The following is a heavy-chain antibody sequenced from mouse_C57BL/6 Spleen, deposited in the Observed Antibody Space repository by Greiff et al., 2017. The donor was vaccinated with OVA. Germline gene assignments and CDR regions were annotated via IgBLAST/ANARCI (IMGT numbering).Heavy chain of an antibody. Sequence: VKLQESGAELVRPGASVTLSCKASGYTFTDYEMHWVKQTPVHGLEWIGAIDPETGGTAYNQKFKGKAILTADKSSSTAYMELRSLTSEDSAVYYCTRSGITTVVADYWGQGTTLTVSS. CDR3: TRSGITTVVADY. V-gene: IGHV1-15*01. CDR1: GYTFTDYE. D-gene: IGHD1-1*01. J-gene: IGHJ2*01. CDR2: IDPETGGT.